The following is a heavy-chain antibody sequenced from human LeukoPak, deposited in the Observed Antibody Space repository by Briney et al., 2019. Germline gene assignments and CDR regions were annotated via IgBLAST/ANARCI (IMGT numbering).Heavy chain of an antibody. CDR1: GYTFTSYY. V-gene: IGHV1-46*01. CDR2: INPSGGST. D-gene: IGHD6-19*01. CDR3: ARVSGLIAVAHHYYYYYMDV. J-gene: IGHJ6*03. Sequence: ASVKVSCKASGYTFTSYYMHWVRQAPGQGLEWMGIINPSGGSTSYAQKFQGRITMTRNTSINTAYMELSNLRSDDTAVYYCARVSGLIAVAHHYYYYYMDVWGKGTTVTISS.